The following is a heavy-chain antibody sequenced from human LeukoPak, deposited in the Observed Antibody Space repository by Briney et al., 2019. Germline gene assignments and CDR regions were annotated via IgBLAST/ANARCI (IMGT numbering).Heavy chain of an antibody. CDR1: GGSFSGYY. V-gene: IGHV4-34*01. Sequence: PSETLSLSCAVYGGSFSGYYWSSIRQPPGKGLEWIGEINHSGSTNYNPSLKSRVTISVDTSKNQFSLKLSSVTAADTAVYYCARERGDFRFVDIWGQGKMVTVSS. D-gene: IGHD3-16*01. CDR3: ARERGDFRFVDI. CDR2: INHSGST. J-gene: IGHJ3*02.